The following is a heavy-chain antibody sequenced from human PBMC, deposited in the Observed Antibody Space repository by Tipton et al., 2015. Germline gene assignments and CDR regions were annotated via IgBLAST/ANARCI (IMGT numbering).Heavy chain of an antibody. Sequence: TLSLTCAVSGDSISSSNWWSWVRQSPGKGLEWIGEINDIGGPKYNPSVESRVTISVDKSQNQFSLKLTSVTAADTAVYYCARKPVVRGAYYYFDYWGQGTLVTVSS. CDR3: ARKPVVRGAYYYFDY. D-gene: IGHD3-10*01. CDR1: GDSISSSNW. J-gene: IGHJ4*02. V-gene: IGHV4-4*02. CDR2: INDIGGP.